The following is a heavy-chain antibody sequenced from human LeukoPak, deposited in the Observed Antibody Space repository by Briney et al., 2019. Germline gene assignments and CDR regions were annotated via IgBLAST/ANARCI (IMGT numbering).Heavy chain of an antibody. J-gene: IGHJ4*02. D-gene: IGHD2-15*01. CDR1: GGTFSSYA. CDR2: IIPILGIA. CDR3: ARVSLGYCSGGSCAHFDY. V-gene: IGHV1-69*04. Sequence: GASVKVSCKASGGTFSSYAISWVRQAPGQGHEWMGRIIPILGIANYAQKFQGRVTITSDKSTSTAYMELSSLRSEDTAVYYCARVSLGYCSGGSCAHFDYWGQGTLVTVSS.